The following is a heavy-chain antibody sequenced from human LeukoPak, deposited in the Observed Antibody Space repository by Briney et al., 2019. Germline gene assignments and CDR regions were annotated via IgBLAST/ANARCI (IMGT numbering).Heavy chain of an antibody. J-gene: IGHJ4*02. CDR3: ARGPQKAYDFLSGSYRYHFDS. CDR1: GYIFTGYY. D-gene: IGHD3-16*02. Sequence: ASVKVSCKASGYIFTGYYIYWVRQAPGQGLEWMGWINPNSGDTNYEQKFQGRVTMTRNTSISTANMELSSLRSEDTAVYYCARGPQKAYDFLSGSYRYHFDSWGQGTLVTVSS. CDR2: INPNSGDT. V-gene: IGHV1-2*02.